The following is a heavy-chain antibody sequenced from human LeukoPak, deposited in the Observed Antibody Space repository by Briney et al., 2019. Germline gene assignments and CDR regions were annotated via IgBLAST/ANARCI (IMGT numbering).Heavy chain of an antibody. D-gene: IGHD3-16*02. J-gene: IGHJ4*02. CDR3: ARGNYDYVWGSYRHVDY. V-gene: IGHV4-61*02. CDR2: ISTSGST. Sequence: PSETLSLTCTVSGGSFSSTNYYWSWIRQPAGKGLDWIGRISTSGSTNYNPSLKSRVTISVDTSKNQFSLKLSSVTAADTAVYYCARGNYDYVWGSYRHVDYWGQGTLVTVSS. CDR1: GGSFSSTNYY.